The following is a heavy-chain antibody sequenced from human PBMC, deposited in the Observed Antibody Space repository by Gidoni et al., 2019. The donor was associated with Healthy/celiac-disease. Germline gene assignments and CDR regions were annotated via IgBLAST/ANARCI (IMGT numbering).Heavy chain of an antibody. Sequence: QVQLVQSGAEVKKPGASVKVSCKASGYTFTGYYMHWVRQAPGQGLEWRGWINPNSGGTNDAQKFQDRVTMTRDTSISTAYMELSRLRSDDTAVYYCARDRIAVAGTDYWGQGTLVTVSS. CDR3: ARDRIAVAGTDY. J-gene: IGHJ4*02. D-gene: IGHD6-19*01. CDR2: INPNSGGT. V-gene: IGHV1-2*02. CDR1: GYTFTGYY.